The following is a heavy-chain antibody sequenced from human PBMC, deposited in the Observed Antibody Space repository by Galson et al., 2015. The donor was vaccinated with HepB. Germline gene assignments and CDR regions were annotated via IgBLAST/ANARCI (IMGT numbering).Heavy chain of an antibody. J-gene: IGHJ4*02. D-gene: IGHD4-11*01. V-gene: IGHV3-53*01. CDR2: FHSDGDS. CDR1: GFTVSGSY. CDR3: ARDHFDYSNAIYYFDP. Sequence: SLRLSCAASGFTVSGSYMSWVRQAPGKGLEWVSVFHSDGDSDYADSAKGRFTISRDNSKNTLYLQMNSLRAEDTAVYFCARDHFDYSNAIYYFDPWGQGTLVTVSS.